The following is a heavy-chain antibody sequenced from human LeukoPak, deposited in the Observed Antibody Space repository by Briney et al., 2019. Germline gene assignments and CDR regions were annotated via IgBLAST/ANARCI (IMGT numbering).Heavy chain of an antibody. CDR3: AKRVAEQSSSWYIDM. J-gene: IGHJ3*02. CDR2: ISGGGGHT. V-gene: IGHV3-23*01. D-gene: IGHD6-13*01. Sequence: GSLRLSWSASGFTFSDYSMIWVRPAPGKGLEWVSAISGGGGHTFYADSVKGRVTTSRDNSKNTLYLQMNSLRAEDTAVYYCAKRVAEQSSSWYIDMWGQGTLVSASS. CDR1: GFTFSDYS.